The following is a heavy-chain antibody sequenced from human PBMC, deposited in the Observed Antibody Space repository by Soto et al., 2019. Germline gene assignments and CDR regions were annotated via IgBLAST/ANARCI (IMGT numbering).Heavy chain of an antibody. J-gene: IGHJ5*02. CDR2: IYYSGNT. Sequence: NPSENLSLTCTVSVGSINGHYWSWIRQSPGQGLEWIGNIYYSGNTNYNPSLKSRVTISVDTSKNEFSLKLGSVTAADTAVYYCARGLTAFDPWGQGTLVTVSS. V-gene: IGHV4-59*11. D-gene: IGHD1-20*01. CDR1: VGSINGHY. CDR3: ARGLTAFDP.